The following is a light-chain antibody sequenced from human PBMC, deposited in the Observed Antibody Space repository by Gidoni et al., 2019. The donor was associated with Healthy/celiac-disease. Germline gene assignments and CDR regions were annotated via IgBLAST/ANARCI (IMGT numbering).Light chain of an antibody. CDR1: QGISSY. CDR2: AAS. J-gene: IGKJ3*01. V-gene: IGKV1-9*01. CDR3: QQLNSYPFT. Sequence: DIQLTQSPSFLSASVGDRVTITCRAIQGISSYLAWYQQKPGKAPKLLIYAASTLQSGVPSRFSGSGSGTEFTLTISSLQPEDFATYYCQQLNSYPFTFXPXTKVDIK.